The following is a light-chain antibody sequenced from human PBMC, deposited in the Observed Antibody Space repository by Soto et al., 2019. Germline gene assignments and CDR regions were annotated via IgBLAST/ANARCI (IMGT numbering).Light chain of an antibody. V-gene: IGLV2-14*01. Sequence: QSALTQPASVSGSPGQSITISCAGTTSDVGPYNFVSWYQHHPGKVPKLLIYEVTNRPSGVSNRFSGSKSGTTASLTISGLQTEDEADYYCSSYTTSHTVIFGGGTKLTVL. CDR1: TSDVGPYNF. CDR2: EVT. CDR3: SSYTTSHTVI. J-gene: IGLJ2*01.